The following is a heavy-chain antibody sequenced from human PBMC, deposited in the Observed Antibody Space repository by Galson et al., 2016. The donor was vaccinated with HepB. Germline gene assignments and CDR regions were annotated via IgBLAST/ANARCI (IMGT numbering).Heavy chain of an antibody. CDR3: ARGAFYDSSGNWFDP. D-gene: IGHD3-22*01. Sequence: SLRLSCAASGFTFSSYSMNWVRQAPGKGLEWVSSISSSSSYIYYADSVKGRFTISRDNAKNSLYLQMNSLSAEDTAVYYCARGAFYDSSGNWFDPWGEGTLVTVSS. V-gene: IGHV3-21*01. J-gene: IGHJ5*02. CDR1: GFTFSSYS. CDR2: ISSSSSYI.